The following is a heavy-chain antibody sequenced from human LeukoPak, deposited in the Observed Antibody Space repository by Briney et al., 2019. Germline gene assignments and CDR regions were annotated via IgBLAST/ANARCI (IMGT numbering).Heavy chain of an antibody. D-gene: IGHD6-19*01. V-gene: IGHV4-39*01. J-gene: IGHJ4*02. CDR1: GASISNNSYY. CDR2: IYYSGSS. Sequence: PSETLSLACTVSGASISNNSYYWGWIRQPPGKWLEWIASIYYSGSSYYNPSLKSRVTISVDTSKNQFSLKLSSVTAAETAVYYCARHPRSSIGVAGNYFDYWGQGTLVTVSS. CDR3: ARHPRSSIGVAGNYFDY.